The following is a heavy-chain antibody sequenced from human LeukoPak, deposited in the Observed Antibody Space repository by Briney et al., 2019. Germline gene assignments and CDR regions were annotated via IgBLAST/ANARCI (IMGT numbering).Heavy chain of an antibody. CDR2: ISSSSSYI. Sequence: TGGSLRLSCAASGFTFSSYSMNWVRQAPGKGLEWVSSISSSSSYIYYADSVKGRFTISRDNAKNSLYLQMNSLRAEDMAAYYCARSRGDSYGLNYFDYWGQGTLVTVSS. CDR1: GFTFSSYS. V-gene: IGHV3-21*01. D-gene: IGHD5-18*01. J-gene: IGHJ4*02. CDR3: ARSRGDSYGLNYFDY.